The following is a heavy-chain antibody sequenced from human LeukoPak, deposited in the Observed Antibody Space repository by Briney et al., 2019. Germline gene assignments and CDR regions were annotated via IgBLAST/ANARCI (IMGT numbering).Heavy chain of an antibody. J-gene: IGHJ4*02. CDR2: ISGSGGST. V-gene: IGHV3-23*01. CDR3: ARGQSIFGVVRFDY. D-gene: IGHD3-3*01. CDR1: GFTFSSYA. Sequence: GGSLRLSCAASGFTFSSYAMSWVRQAPGKGLEWVSAISGSGGSTYYADSVKGRSTISRDNSKNTLYLQMNSLRAEDTAVYYCARGQSIFGVVRFDYWGQGTLVTVSS.